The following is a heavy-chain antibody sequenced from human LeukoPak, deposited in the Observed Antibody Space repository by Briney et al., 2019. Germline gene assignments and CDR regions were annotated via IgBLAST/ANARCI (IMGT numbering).Heavy chain of an antibody. J-gene: IGHJ4*02. Sequence: SVKVSCKASGGTFSSYAISWVRQAPGQGLEWMGGIIPIFGTANYAQKFQGRVTITADESTSTAYVELSSLRSEDTAVYYCARGYGGNSGELDYWGQGTLVTVSS. CDR1: GGTFSSYA. D-gene: IGHD4-23*01. CDR2: IIPIFGTA. CDR3: ARGYGGNSGELDY. V-gene: IGHV1-69*01.